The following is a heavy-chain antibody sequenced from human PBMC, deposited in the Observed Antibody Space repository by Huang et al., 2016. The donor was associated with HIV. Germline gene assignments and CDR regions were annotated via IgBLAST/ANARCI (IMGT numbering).Heavy chain of an antibody. D-gene: IGHD3-16*01. J-gene: IGHJ4*02. CDR2: INHSGRT. V-gene: IGHV4-34*01. Sequence: QVQLHQWGAGLLKPSETLSLTCAVYGGSFSGPNWTWIRQTPGKGLEWIGEINHSGRTKYSPSLNMRVTISLDTSKNQFSLRLRSVTAADTAVYYCARGRGDARGFLGLDFWGQGTLVTVSS. CDR3: ARGRGDARGFLGLDF. CDR1: GGSFSGPN.